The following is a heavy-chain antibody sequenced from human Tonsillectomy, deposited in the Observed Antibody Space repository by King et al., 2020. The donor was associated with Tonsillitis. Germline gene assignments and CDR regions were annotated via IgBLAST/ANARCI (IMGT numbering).Heavy chain of an antibody. Sequence: QLQESGPGLVKPSETLSLTCTVSGGSLSSYYWSWIWQPPGKGLEWIGYIYYSGSTNYNPSLKSRVTISVDTSKNQFSLKLSSVTAADTAVDYCARGRKVAGLDYWGQGTLVTVSS. CDR2: IYYSGST. D-gene: IGHD6-19*01. CDR3: ARGRKVAGLDY. CDR1: GGSLSSYY. V-gene: IGHV4-59*01. J-gene: IGHJ4*02.